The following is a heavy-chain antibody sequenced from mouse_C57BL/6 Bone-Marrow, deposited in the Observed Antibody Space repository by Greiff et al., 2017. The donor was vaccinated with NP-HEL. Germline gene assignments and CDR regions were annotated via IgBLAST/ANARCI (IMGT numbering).Heavy chain of an antibody. CDR1: GYAFSSSW. CDR2: IYPGDGDT. CDR3: ARRTTGAMDY. Sequence: QVQLQQSGPELVKPGASVKISCKASGYAFSSSWMNWVKQRPGKGLEWIGRIYPGDGDTNYNGKFKGKATLTADKSSSTAYMQLSSLTSEDSAVYFCARRTTGAMDYWGQGTSVTVSS. V-gene: IGHV1-82*01. J-gene: IGHJ4*01. D-gene: IGHD2-12*01.